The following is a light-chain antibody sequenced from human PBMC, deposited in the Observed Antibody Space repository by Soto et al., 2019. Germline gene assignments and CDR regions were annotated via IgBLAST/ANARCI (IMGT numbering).Light chain of an antibody. CDR3: QQYNNWPQT. CDR1: RRVSSSY. Sequence: EIVLTQSPGTLSLSPGGRATLSCRPSRRVSSSYLAWYQQKPGQAPRLLIYGASTRATGIPARFSGSGSGTEFTLTISSLQSEDFAVYYCQQYNNWPQTFGQGTKVDIK. J-gene: IGKJ1*01. CDR2: GAS. V-gene: IGKV3-15*01.